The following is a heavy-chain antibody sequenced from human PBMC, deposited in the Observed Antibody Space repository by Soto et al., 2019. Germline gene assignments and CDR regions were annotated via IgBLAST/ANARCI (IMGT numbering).Heavy chain of an antibody. CDR1: GFTFSSYG. CDR3: AKDGAVNAFDI. J-gene: IGHJ3*02. CDR2: ISYDGSNK. Sequence: GGSLRLSFAASGFTFSSYGMHGVRQAPGKGLEWVAVISYDGSNKYYADSVKGRFTISRDNSKNTLYLQMNSLRAEDTAVYYCAKDGAVNAFDIWGQGTMVTVSS. D-gene: IGHD4-17*01. V-gene: IGHV3-30*18.